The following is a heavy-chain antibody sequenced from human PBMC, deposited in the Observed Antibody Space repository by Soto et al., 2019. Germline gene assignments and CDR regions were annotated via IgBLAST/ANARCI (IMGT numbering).Heavy chain of an antibody. D-gene: IGHD6-19*01. CDR2: IYPGDSDT. Sequence: GESLKISCKASGYIFNGYWIGWVRQMPGRGLEWMGVIYPGDSDTRYSPSFQGLVTISADKSLSTAYLQWTNLKASDTAIYYCARREGTGWAYWGQGTLVTVSS. CDR3: ARREGTGWAY. CDR1: GYIFNGYW. V-gene: IGHV5-51*01. J-gene: IGHJ4*02.